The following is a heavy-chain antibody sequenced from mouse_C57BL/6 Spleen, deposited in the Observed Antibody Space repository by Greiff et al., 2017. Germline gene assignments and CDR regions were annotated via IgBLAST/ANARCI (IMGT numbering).Heavy chain of an antibody. CDR3: ARDWDSPFAY. D-gene: IGHD4-1*01. Sequence: VQLQQSGPELVKPGASVKIPCKASGYTFTDYNMDWVKQSHGKSLEWIGDINPNNGGTIYNQKFKGKVTLTVDKSSSTDYMELRSLTSEDTAVXYCARDWDSPFAYWGQGTLVTVSA. CDR2: INPNNGGT. J-gene: IGHJ3*01. V-gene: IGHV1-18*01. CDR1: GYTFTDYN.